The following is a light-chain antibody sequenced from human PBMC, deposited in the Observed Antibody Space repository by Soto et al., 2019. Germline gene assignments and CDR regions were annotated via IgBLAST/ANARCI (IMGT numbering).Light chain of an antibody. J-gene: IGKJ5*01. CDR2: DAS. CDR1: QSISSY. Sequence: DIQITQSPSSLSATVGDRVTITCRASQSISSYLNWYQQKPGKAPKLLIYDASTLQGGVPSRFSGSGSGTDFTLTISSLQPEDFATYYCQQSYSTPPTFGQRTRLEI. CDR3: QQSYSTPPT. V-gene: IGKV1-39*01.